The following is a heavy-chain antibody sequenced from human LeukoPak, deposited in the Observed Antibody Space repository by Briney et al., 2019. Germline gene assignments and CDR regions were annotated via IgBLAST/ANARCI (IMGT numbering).Heavy chain of an antibody. V-gene: IGHV1-8*01. D-gene: IGHD3-22*01. Sequence: ASVKVSCKASGYTFTSYDINWVRQATGQGLEWMGWMNPNSGNTGYAQKFQGRVTMTRNTSISTAYMELTSLRSEDTAVYYCARGTRGYYYDSSGYSDFDHWGQGTLVTVSS. CDR3: ARGTRGYYYDSSGYSDFDH. J-gene: IGHJ4*02. CDR1: GYTFTSYD. CDR2: MNPNSGNT.